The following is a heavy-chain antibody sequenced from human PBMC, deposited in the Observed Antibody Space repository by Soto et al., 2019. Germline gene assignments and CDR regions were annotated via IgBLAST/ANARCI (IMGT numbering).Heavy chain of an antibody. J-gene: IGHJ4*02. Sequence: QVQLVESGGGVVQPGRSLRLSCAVSGFTFSYYAMHWVRQAPGKGLEWVAVISYDGSNKYYADSVKGRFTISRDNSKNTLYLQMNSLSAEDTAVYYCARAALVGTSYGLHYFDSCCQGTLVTVSS. CDR2: ISYDGSNK. CDR1: GFTFSYYA. V-gene: IGHV3-30-3*01. CDR3: ARAALVGTSYGLHYFDS. D-gene: IGHD5-18*01.